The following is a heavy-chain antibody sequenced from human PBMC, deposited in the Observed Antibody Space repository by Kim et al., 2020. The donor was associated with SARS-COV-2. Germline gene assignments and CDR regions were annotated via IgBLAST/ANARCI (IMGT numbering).Heavy chain of an antibody. Sequence: GGSLRLSCSASGFTFSSYAMHWVRQAPGKGLEYVSAISSNGGSTYYADSVKGRFTISRDNSKNTLYLQMSSLRAEDTAVYYCVKDTTDSSSLRSRVINWFDPWGQGTLVTVSS. CDR2: ISSNGGST. D-gene: IGHD6-13*01. CDR3: VKDTTDSSSLRSRVINWFDP. J-gene: IGHJ5*02. V-gene: IGHV3-64D*06. CDR1: GFTFSSYA.